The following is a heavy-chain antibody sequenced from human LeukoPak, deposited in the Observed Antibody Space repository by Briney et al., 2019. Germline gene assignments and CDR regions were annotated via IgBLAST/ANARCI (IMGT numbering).Heavy chain of an antibody. CDR3: ARDAYYDFWSGYPRYFDY. Sequence: GGSLRLSCAASGFTFSSYAMSWVRQAPGKGLEWVANIKQDGSEEYYVDSVKGRFTISTDNAKNSLYLQMNSLRAEDTAVYYCARDAYYDFWSGYPRYFDYWGQGTLVTVSS. CDR1: GFTFSSYA. D-gene: IGHD3-3*01. J-gene: IGHJ4*02. CDR2: IKQDGSEE. V-gene: IGHV3-7*01.